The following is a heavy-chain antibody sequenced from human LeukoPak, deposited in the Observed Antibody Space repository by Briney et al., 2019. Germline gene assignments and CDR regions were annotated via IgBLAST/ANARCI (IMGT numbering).Heavy chain of an antibody. J-gene: IGHJ4*02. CDR3: ARGCRWLQLGDFDY. Sequence: SETLSLTCAVYGGSFSGYYWSWIRQPPGKGLEWIGEINHSGSTNYNPSLKSRVTISLDTSKNQFSLKLSSVTAADTAVYYCARGCRWLQLGDFDYWGQGTLVTVSS. V-gene: IGHV4-34*01. D-gene: IGHD5-24*01. CDR1: GGSFSGYY. CDR2: INHSGST.